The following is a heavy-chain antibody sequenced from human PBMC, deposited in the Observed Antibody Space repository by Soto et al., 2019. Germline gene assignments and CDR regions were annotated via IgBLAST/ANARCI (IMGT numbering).Heavy chain of an antibody. CDR2: ISSLSSYI. CDR3: ARGELWFDY. V-gene: IGHV3-21*01. D-gene: IGHD5-18*01. CDR1: GFAFSSYS. Sequence: EVQLVESGGGLVKPGGSLRVSCVAYGFAFSSYSMNWVRQAPGKGLEWVSSISSLSSYIYYADSVKGRFTISRDNAKNSLYLQMNSLRAEDTAIYYCARGELWFDYWGQGTLVTVSS. J-gene: IGHJ4*02.